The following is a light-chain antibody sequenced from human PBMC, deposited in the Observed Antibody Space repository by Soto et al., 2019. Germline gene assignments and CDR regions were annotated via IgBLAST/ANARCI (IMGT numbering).Light chain of an antibody. CDR3: QQYSNWPT. J-gene: IGKJ1*01. Sequence: EIVMTQSPATLSVSPGERATLSCKASQSVNCNLAWYQQKPGQAPRLLMYGASTRAAAIPARFSGSGSGTEFTLTISRLESEDFAIYYCQQYSNWPTFGQGTKVEIK. V-gene: IGKV3-15*01. CDR2: GAS. CDR1: QSVNCN.